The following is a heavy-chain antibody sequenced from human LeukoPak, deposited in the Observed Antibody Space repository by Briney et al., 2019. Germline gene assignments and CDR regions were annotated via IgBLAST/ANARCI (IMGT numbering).Heavy chain of an antibody. D-gene: IGHD1-26*01. CDR3: ARLVGATLGFDY. CDR1: GGSISSSNW. V-gene: IGHV4-4*02. Sequence: SGTLSLTCAVSGGSISSSNWWSWVRQPPGKGLEWIGEIYHSGSTNYNPSLKSRVTISVDTSKNQFSLKLSSVTAADTAVYYCARLVGATLGFDYWGQGTLVTVSS. CDR2: IYHSGST. J-gene: IGHJ4*02.